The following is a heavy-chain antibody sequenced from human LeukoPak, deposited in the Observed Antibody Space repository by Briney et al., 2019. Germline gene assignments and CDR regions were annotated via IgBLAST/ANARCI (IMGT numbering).Heavy chain of an antibody. V-gene: IGHV3-23*01. Sequence: GGSLRLSCAASGFSFSTYAMSWVRQASGQGLEWVSAISGSGKTYYPDSVKGRFTISRDNSKNTLFLLMNGLRAEDTAVYYCAKERDAKGYFDYWGQGTLVTVSS. CDR1: GFSFSTYA. J-gene: IGHJ4*02. CDR2: ISGSGKT. CDR3: AKERDAKGYFDY.